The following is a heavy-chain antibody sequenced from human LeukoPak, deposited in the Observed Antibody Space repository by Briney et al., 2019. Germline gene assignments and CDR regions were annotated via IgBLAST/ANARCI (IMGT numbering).Heavy chain of an antibody. J-gene: IGHJ4*02. Sequence: PGGSLRLSCAASGFTFSSYSMSWVRQAPGRGLEWVSSISSSSGTYIYYADSVKGRFTISRDNAKNSVSLQMNSLRAEDTAVYYCARLHCSGTSCYAGLIDYWGQGTLVTVSS. CDR3: ARLHCSGTSCYAGLIDY. CDR1: GFTFSSYS. D-gene: IGHD2-2*01. V-gene: IGHV3-21*01. CDR2: ISSSSGTYI.